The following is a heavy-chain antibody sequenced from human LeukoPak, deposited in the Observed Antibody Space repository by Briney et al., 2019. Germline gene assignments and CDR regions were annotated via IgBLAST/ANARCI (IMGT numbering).Heavy chain of an antibody. D-gene: IGHD2-2*01. CDR2: IKQDGSEK. CDR1: GFTFSSYW. Sequence: GGSLRLSCAASGFTFSSYWMSWVRQATGKGLEWVANIKQDGSEKYYVDSVKGRFTISRGNAKNSLYLQMNSLRVEDTAVYYCARGVPAAMGDYFDYWGQGTLVTVSS. V-gene: IGHV3-7*03. J-gene: IGHJ4*02. CDR3: ARGVPAAMGDYFDY.